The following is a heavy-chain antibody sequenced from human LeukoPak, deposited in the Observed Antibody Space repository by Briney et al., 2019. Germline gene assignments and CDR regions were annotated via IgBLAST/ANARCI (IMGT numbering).Heavy chain of an antibody. CDR3: ARGKGSYYYGSGASYYYYYYMDV. CDR1: GYTFSNYG. J-gene: IGHJ6*03. CDR2: ISGYNGHT. V-gene: IGHV1-18*01. Sequence: GASVKVSCKASGYTFSNYGISWVRQAPGQGLEWMGWISGYNGHTNYAQKFQGRVTMTTDTSTSTAYMELSSLRSEDTAVYYCARGKGSYYYGSGASYYYYYYMDVWGKGTTVTISS. D-gene: IGHD3-10*01.